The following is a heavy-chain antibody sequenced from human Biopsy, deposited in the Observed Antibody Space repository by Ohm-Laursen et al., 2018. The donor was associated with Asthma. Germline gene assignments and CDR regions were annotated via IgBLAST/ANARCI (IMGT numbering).Heavy chain of an antibody. Sequence: ASVKVSRKMSGYSLTDLSLHWVRQAPGQGLEWMGGHDQEEGGTENARRFQGRVTMTEDTSTDTAYMELSSLSSDDTAVYYCASDFPKDYVRYNFQFWGQGTLVTVSS. CDR1: GYSLTDLS. V-gene: IGHV1-24*01. D-gene: IGHD4-17*01. CDR3: ASDFPKDYVRYNFQF. CDR2: HDQEEGGT. J-gene: IGHJ4*02.